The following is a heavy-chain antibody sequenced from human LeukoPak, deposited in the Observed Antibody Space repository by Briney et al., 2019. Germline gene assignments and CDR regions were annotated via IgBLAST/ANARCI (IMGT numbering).Heavy chain of an antibody. Sequence: GASVKVSCKASGGTFSSYAISWVRQAPGQGLEWMGGIIPIFGTANYAQKFQGRVTIAADESTSTAYMELSSLRSEDTAVYYCARDGLPAAFDIWGQGTMVTVSS. CDR2: IIPIFGTA. V-gene: IGHV1-69*13. J-gene: IGHJ3*02. CDR3: ARDGLPAAFDI. CDR1: GGTFSSYA.